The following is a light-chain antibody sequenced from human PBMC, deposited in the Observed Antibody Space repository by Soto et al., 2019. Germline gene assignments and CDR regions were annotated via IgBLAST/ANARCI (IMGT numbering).Light chain of an antibody. CDR3: QQYNSLDT. V-gene: IGKV1-5*03. Sequence: DIQMTQSPSTLSGSVGDRVTITCRASQSISSWLAWYQQKPGKAPKLLIYKASSLESGVPSRFSGSGSGTEFTLTISSLQPDDFATYYCQQYNSLDTFGQGTKLEIK. CDR2: KAS. J-gene: IGKJ2*01. CDR1: QSISSW.